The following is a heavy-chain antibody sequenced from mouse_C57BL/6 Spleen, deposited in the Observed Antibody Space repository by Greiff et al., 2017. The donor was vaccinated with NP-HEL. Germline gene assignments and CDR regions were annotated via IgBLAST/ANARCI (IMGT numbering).Heavy chain of an antibody. CDR1: GYTFTSYT. V-gene: IGHV1-4*01. D-gene: IGHD2-5*01. Sequence: QVQLQQSGAELARPGASVQMSCKASGYTFTSYTMHWVKQRPGQGLAWIGYINPSRGYIHYKKQFKDTATLTADQSSSPAYMQLSSLTSEDSAVYYCARGDPYSNYADVYVVYWGQGTTLTVSS. CDR2: INPSRGYI. J-gene: IGHJ2*01. CDR3: ARGDPYSNYADVYVVY.